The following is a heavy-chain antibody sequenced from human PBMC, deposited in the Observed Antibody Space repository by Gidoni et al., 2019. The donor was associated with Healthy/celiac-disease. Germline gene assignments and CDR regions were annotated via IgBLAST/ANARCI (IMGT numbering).Heavy chain of an antibody. CDR3: ARDNGLGSSSWYTEAKDY. CDR1: GFTFSRSA. J-gene: IGHJ4*02. V-gene: IGHV3-48*03. Sequence: VQLVESGGGLVQPGWSLSLSRAAPGFTFSRSAMNWVRQAPGKGLEWVSYISSSGSTIYYADSVKGRFTISRDNAKNSLYLQMNSLRAEDTAVYYCARDNGLGSSSWYTEAKDYWGQGTLVTVSS. D-gene: IGHD6-13*01. CDR2: ISSSGSTI.